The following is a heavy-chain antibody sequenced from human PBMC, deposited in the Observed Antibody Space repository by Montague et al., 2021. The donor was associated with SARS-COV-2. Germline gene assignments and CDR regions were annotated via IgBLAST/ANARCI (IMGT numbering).Heavy chain of an antibody. CDR1: NVSINNYS. Sequence: SETLSLTCIVSNVSINNYSRGWIRHVPGKGLVWIGHIYNSGTTDYNPSLRSRVTISMDTSRYQFYLKLKSVTTADTAIYYCATDDEADGPADFDYWGRGILVTVSS. V-gene: IGHV4-59*01. CDR2: IYNSGTT. J-gene: IGHJ4*02. D-gene: IGHD6-19*01. CDR3: ATDDEADGPADFDY.